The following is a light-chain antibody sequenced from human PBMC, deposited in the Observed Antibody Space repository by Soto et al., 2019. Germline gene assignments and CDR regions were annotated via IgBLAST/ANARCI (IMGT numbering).Light chain of an antibody. Sequence: EVGWTQSPGTLSVSPGERATLSCRASQSVSSNLAWYQQKPGQAPRLLIYGASTRATGIPARFSGSGSGTEFTLTISSLQSEDFAVYYCQQYNNWPPWTFGQGTKV. CDR3: QQYNNWPPWT. V-gene: IGKV3-15*01. J-gene: IGKJ1*01. CDR1: QSVSSN. CDR2: GAS.